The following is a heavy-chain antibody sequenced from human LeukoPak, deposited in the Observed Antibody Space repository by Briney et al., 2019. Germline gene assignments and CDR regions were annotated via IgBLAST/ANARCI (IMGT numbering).Heavy chain of an antibody. CDR3: AKGGAATMRDGYNYYYYYMEV. Sequence: GGSLRLSCAASGITFSSHAMSWVRQAPGKGLEWVSFISGSGGHTYYGDSVKGRFTISRDNSTNRLYLQMNSLRPEDTAVYYCAKGGAATMRDGYNYYYYYMEVWGRGTTVTVCS. V-gene: IGHV3-23*01. J-gene: IGHJ6*03. CDR1: GITFSSHA. D-gene: IGHD5-24*01. CDR2: ISGSGGHT.